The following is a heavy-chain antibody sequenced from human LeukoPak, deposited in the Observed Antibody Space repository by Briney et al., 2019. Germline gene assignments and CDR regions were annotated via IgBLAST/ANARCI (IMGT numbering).Heavy chain of an antibody. J-gene: IGHJ6*03. CDR1: GFTFSAYN. D-gene: IGHD6-19*01. CDR2: ITTSSSYM. V-gene: IGHV3-21*01. CDR3: ARDPYSGGYGAYYYYYMDV. Sequence: PGGSLRLSCAASGFTFSAYNMNWVRRTPGKGLEWVSSITTSSSYMFYADSVRGRFTISRDNAENSLYLQMNSLRDEDTAVYYCARDPYSGGYGAYYYYYMDVWGKGTTVTVSS.